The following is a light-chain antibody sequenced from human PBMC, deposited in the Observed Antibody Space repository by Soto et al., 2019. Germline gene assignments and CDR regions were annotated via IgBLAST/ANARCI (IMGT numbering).Light chain of an antibody. CDR3: AAWDDSLSGFWV. CDR2: SNS. J-gene: IGLJ3*02. Sequence: QSVLTQPPSASGTPGQRVTIFCSGSSSNIGTNTVSWYQQLPGTAPRLLLFSNSQRPSGVPARFSGSKSGTSASLAISGLQSEDEADYYCAAWDDSLSGFWVFGGGTQLTVL. V-gene: IGLV1-44*01. CDR1: SSNIGTNT.